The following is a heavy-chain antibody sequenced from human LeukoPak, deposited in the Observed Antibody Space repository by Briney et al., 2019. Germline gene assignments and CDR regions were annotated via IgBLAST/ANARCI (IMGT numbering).Heavy chain of an antibody. D-gene: IGHD3-10*01. V-gene: IGHV4-59*08. CDR3: ARRIYGSGRPYYYYYMDV. CDR1: GGSISSYY. CDR2: IYYSGST. J-gene: IGHJ6*03. Sequence: PSETLSLTCTVSGGSISSYYWSWLRQPPGKGLEWIGYIYYSGSTNYNPSLKSRVTISVDTSKNQFSLKLSSVTAADTAVYYCARRIYGSGRPYYYYYMDVWGKGTTVTVSS.